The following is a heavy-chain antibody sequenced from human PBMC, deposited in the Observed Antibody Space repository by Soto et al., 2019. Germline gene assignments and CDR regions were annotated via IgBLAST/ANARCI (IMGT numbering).Heavy chain of an antibody. J-gene: IGHJ4*01. CDR1: GGSISSGGYY. CDR2: ISYSGST. CDR3: ARGVLH. V-gene: IGHV4-31*03. Sequence: QVQLQESGPGLVQPSQTLSLTCTVSGGSISSGGYYWSWIRQHPGQGLRWIGHISYSGSTYYNTSLKSRVTISVDTSRNQFSLIVNSVTAADTAVYYCARGVLHWGQGTLVTVSS.